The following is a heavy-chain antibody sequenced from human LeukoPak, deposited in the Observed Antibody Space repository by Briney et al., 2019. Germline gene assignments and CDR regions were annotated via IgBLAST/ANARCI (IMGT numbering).Heavy chain of an antibody. J-gene: IGHJ2*01. Sequence: GASLRLSCTASGFTFSNYGFHWVRQAPGKGLEWVAVIWVDGSKTYYGDSVKGRFTFSRDNSQNTLYLQMTSLRAEDTAVYYCILVSAPGAFWHFDLWGRGTLVTVSS. CDR2: IWVDGSKT. D-gene: IGHD4/OR15-4a*01. CDR3: ILVSAPGAFWHFDL. V-gene: IGHV3-33*03. CDR1: GFTFSNYG.